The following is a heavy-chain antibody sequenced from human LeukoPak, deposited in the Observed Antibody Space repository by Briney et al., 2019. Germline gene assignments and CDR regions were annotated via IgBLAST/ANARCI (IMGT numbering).Heavy chain of an antibody. J-gene: IGHJ4*02. Sequence: PGGSLRLSCAASGFTFSSYDMNWVRQAPGKGLEWVSYISSGGTTIYYADSVKGRFTISRDNAKNSLYLQMNSLRAEDTAVYYCARVEDTATRGFYFDYWGQGTLVTVSS. D-gene: IGHD5-18*01. V-gene: IGHV3-48*03. CDR3: ARVEDTATRGFYFDY. CDR1: GFTFSSYD. CDR2: ISSGGTTI.